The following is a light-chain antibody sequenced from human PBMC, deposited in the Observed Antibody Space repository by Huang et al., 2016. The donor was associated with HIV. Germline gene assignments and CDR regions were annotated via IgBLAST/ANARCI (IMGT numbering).Light chain of an antibody. Sequence: EIMMTQSPATLSVSPGERATLSCTASQSVSGNLAWYHHTPGQAPWLLIYCVSTRAPGVPARFSASGSGTEFTLTFDSRQSEDFAVYYCQQYNSWPTTFGQGTRMEV. CDR3: QQYNSWPTT. CDR1: QSVSGN. J-gene: IGKJ1*01. CDR2: CVS. V-gene: IGKV3-15*01.